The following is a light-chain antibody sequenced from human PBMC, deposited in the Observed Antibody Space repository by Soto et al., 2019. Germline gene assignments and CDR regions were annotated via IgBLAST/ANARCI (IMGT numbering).Light chain of an antibody. J-gene: IGLJ7*01. CDR2: GNS. CDR3: QSYDSSLSGAV. V-gene: IGLV1-40*01. CDR1: SSNIGAGYD. Sequence: QSVLTQPPSVSGAPGQRVTISCTGSSSNIGAGYDVHWYQQLPGTAPKLLIYGNSNRPSGVPDRFSGSKSGTSASLAIIGLHAEDEADYYCQSYDSSLSGAVFGGGTQLTVL.